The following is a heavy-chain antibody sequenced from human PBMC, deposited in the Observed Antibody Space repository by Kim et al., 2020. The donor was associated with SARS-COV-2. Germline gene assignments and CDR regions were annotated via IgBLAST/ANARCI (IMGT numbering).Heavy chain of an antibody. CDR3: ARLPIVVVIARPLRSSAFDI. D-gene: IGHD3-22*01. V-gene: IGHV5-10-1*01. Sequence: GESLKISCKGSGYSFTSYWISWVRQMPGKGLEWMGRIDPSDSYTNYSPSFQGHVTISADKSISTAYLQWSSLKASDTAMYYCARLPIVVVIARPLRSSAFDIWGQGTMVTVSS. CDR2: IDPSDSYT. CDR1: GYSFTSYW. J-gene: IGHJ3*02.